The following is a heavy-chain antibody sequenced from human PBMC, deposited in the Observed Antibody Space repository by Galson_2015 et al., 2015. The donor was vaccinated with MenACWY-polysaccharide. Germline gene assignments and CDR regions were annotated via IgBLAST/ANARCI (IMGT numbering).Heavy chain of an antibody. Sequence: SLRLSCAASGFTFSSHGMHWVRQAPGKGLEWVAFIRYDGSNINYADSVKGRFTISRDNSKNTVYLQMNSLRAEDEALYYCAKDRSVAAQLPKYFFDHWGQATLVAVSS. V-gene: IGHV3-30*02. D-gene: IGHD6-19*01. CDR1: GFTFSSHG. J-gene: IGHJ4*02. CDR2: IRYDGSNI. CDR3: AKDRSVAAQLPKYFFDH.